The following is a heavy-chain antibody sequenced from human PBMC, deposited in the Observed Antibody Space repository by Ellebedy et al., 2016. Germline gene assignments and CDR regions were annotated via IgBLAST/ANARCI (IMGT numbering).Heavy chain of an antibody. D-gene: IGHD1-14*01. V-gene: IGHV1-46*01. J-gene: IGHJ6*02. Sequence: ASVKVSCXASGYTFTSYYMHWVRQAPGQGLEWMGIINPSGGSTSYAQKFQGRVTMTRDTSTSTVYMELSSLRSEDTAVYYCARVALSRYQALYYYGMDVWGQGTTVTVSS. CDR3: ARVALSRYQALYYYGMDV. CDR2: INPSGGST. CDR1: GYTFTSYY.